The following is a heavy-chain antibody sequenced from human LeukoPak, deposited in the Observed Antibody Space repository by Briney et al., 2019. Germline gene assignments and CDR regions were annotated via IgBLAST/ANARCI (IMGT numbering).Heavy chain of an antibody. Sequence: SVKVSCKASGGTFSSYAISWVRQAPGQGLEWMGRIIPIFGIANYAQKFQGRVTITADKSTSTAYMELSSLRSEDTAVYYCARDFSALGIAVAGARGHYYYGMDVWGQGTPVTVSS. CDR2: IIPIFGIA. V-gene: IGHV1-69*04. CDR1: GGTFSSYA. D-gene: IGHD6-19*01. CDR3: ARDFSALGIAVAGARGHYYYGMDV. J-gene: IGHJ6*02.